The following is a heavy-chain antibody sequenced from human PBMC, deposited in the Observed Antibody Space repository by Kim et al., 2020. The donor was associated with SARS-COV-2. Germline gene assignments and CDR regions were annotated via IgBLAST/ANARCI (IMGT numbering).Heavy chain of an antibody. D-gene: IGHD6-19*01. CDR3: AKDLGEYSRGWPIDY. J-gene: IGHJ4*01. CDR2: ISYDGSNK. CDR1: GFTFSSYG. Sequence: GGSLRLSCAASGFTFSSYGMHWVRQAPGKGLEWVAVISYDGSNKYYADSVKGRFTISRDNSKNTLYLQMNSLRAEDTAVYYCAKDLGEYSRGWPIDYWG. V-gene: IGHV3-30*18.